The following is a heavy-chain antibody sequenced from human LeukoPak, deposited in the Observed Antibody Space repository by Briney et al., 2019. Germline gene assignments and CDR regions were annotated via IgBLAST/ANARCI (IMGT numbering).Heavy chain of an antibody. CDR2: IDVDGSTT. D-gene: IGHD5-18*01. V-gene: IGHV3-74*01. CDR3: VRGYTYGLDN. Sequence: GGSLRLSCGASGFTFSTYWMHWVRQAPGRGLVWVSRIDVDGSTTGYADSVKGRFTISRDNAKNTLYLQMNSLRAEDTAVYYCVRGYTYGLDNWGQGTLVTVSS. J-gene: IGHJ4*02. CDR1: GFTFSTYW.